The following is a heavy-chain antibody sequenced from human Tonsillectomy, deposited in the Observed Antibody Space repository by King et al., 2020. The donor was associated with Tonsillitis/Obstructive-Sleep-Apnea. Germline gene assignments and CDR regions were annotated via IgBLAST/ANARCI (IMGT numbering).Heavy chain of an antibody. CDR3: IKAHWELVKDYF. D-gene: IGHD1-1*01. CDR2: IKSETDGGTA. V-gene: IGHV3-15*01. Sequence: VQLVESGGGLVKPGGSLRLSCAASGFTFSNAWMSWVRQAPGKGLEWVGRIKSETDGGTADYGAPVKGRFTISRDDLRNRLYLQLNSLKTEDTAVYYCIKAHWELVKDYF. J-gene: IGHJ1*01. CDR1: GFTFSNAW.